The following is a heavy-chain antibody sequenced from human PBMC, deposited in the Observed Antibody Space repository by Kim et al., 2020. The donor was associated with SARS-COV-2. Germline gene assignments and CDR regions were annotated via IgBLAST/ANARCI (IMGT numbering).Heavy chain of an antibody. Sequence: ASVKVSCKASGYTFTSYYMHWVRQAPGQGLEWMGIINPSGGSTSYAQKFQGRVTMTRDTSTSTVYMELSSLRSEDTAVYYCARGRELWTGYYYYGMDVWGQGTTVTVSS. V-gene: IGHV1-46*01. CDR3: ARGRELWTGYYYYGMDV. CDR1: GYTFTSYY. CDR2: INPSGGST. J-gene: IGHJ6*02. D-gene: IGHD1-26*01.